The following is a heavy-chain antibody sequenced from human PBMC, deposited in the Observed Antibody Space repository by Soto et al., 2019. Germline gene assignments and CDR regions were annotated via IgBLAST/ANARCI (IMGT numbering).Heavy chain of an antibody. CDR1: RFTVSSYS. J-gene: IGHJ4*02. CDR2: ISSSSSYI. CDR3: ALLTNAFWISDD. V-gene: IGHV3-21*01. Sequence: CSLRLSCAASRFTVSSYSMNWVRQAPGKGLEWVSSISSSSSYIYYADSVKGRFTISRDNAKNSLYLQMNSLRAEGTAVYYCALLTNAFWISDDWGKGSQVTVSS. D-gene: IGHD3-3*01.